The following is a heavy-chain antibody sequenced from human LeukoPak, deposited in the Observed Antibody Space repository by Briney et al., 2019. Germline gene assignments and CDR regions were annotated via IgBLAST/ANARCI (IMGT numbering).Heavy chain of an antibody. J-gene: IGHJ6*03. CDR2: ISGSGGST. CDR1: GFTFSSYA. Sequence: PGGSLRLSCAASGFTFSSYAMSWVRQAPGKGLEWVSAISGSGGSTYYADSVKGRFTISRDNSKNTLYLQMNSLRAEDTAVYYCAKDSRAPPRYYYYYMDVWGKGTTVTVSS. V-gene: IGHV3-23*01. CDR3: AKDSRAPPRYYYYYMDV.